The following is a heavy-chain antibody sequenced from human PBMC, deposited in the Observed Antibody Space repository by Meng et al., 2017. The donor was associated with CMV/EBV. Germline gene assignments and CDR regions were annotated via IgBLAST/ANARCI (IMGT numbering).Heavy chain of an antibody. Sequence: GGSLRLSCAASGFTFSSYAMSWVRQAPGKGLEWVSAISGSGGSTYYADSVKARFTISRANSKNTLYLQMNSLRAENTATYYCTTPGCSSTTCYTRLSYWGQGTVVTVSS. V-gene: IGHV3-23*01. CDR2: ISGSGGST. J-gene: IGHJ4*02. CDR3: TTPGCSSTTCYTRLSY. D-gene: IGHD2-2*01. CDR1: GFTFSSYA.